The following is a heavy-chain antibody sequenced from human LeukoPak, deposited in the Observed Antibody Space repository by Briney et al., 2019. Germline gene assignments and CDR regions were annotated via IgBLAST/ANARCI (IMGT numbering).Heavy chain of an antibody. CDR3: VRGAKCSGADCDSTKEYVYYFDY. Sequence: ASVKVSCKASGYTFSNNDINWVRQATGQGLEWMGWMNPISGNTGFAQKFQGRVTITRITSISTAYMEMSSLRSNDTAVYYCVRGAKCSGADCDSTKEYVYYFDYWGQGTLVTVSS. V-gene: IGHV1-8*03. CDR1: GYTFSNND. D-gene: IGHD6-25*01. CDR2: MNPISGNT. J-gene: IGHJ4*02.